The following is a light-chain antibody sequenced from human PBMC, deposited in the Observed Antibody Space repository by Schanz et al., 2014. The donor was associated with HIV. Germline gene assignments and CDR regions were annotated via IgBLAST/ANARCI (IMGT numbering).Light chain of an antibody. CDR2: DAS. J-gene: IGKJ4*01. CDR3: QQSGDSGGT. CDR1: QSVSSN. V-gene: IGKV3D-15*01. Sequence: EIVMTQSPATLSVSPGERATLSCRASQSVSSNLAWYQQKPGQAPRLLIFDASNRATGIPARFSGSGSGTDFTLTISSLEPEDFAVYYCQQSGDSGGTFGGGTKVEIK.